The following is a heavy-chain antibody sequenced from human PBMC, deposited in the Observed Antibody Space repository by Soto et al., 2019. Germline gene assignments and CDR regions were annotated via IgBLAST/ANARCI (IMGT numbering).Heavy chain of an antibody. Sequence: ASVKVSCKASGYTFTSYGISWVRQAPGQGLEWMGWISAYNGNTNYAQKLQGRVTMTTDTPTSTAYMELRSLRCDDTAVYYCARVIRKSLVPAAIYGMDVWGQGTTVTVSS. CDR1: GYTFTSYG. D-gene: IGHD2-2*02. J-gene: IGHJ6*02. V-gene: IGHV1-18*04. CDR2: ISAYNGNT. CDR3: ARVIRKSLVPAAIYGMDV.